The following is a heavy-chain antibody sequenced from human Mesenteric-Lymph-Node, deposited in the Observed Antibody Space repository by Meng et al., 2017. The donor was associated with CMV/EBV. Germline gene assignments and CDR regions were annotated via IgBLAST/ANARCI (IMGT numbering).Heavy chain of an antibody. V-gene: IGHV3-48*04. Sequence: GSRKISCVASGFSLSDFNMNWVRQAPGKGLEWVSYINSASSTVYYADSVKGRFTISRDNSRNSLYLEMNSLRAEDTAVYYCARDPLGEMATIGIDYWGQGTLVTVSS. J-gene: IGHJ4*02. D-gene: IGHD5-24*01. CDR3: ARDPLGEMATIGIDY. CDR1: GFSLSDFN. CDR2: INSASSTV.